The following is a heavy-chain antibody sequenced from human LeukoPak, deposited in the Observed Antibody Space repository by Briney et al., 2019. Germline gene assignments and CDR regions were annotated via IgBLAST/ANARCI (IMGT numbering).Heavy chain of an antibody. Sequence: GGSLRLSCAASGFTFSSYAMSWVRQAPGKGLEWVSAISASGGSTYYADSVKGRFTISRDKSKNTLHLQMNSLRVEDTAVYYCAKKSRPYYYDSSGYPLDYWGQGTLVTVSS. CDR3: AKKSRPYYYDSSGYPLDY. V-gene: IGHV3-23*01. CDR1: GFTFSSYA. D-gene: IGHD3-22*01. CDR2: ISASGGST. J-gene: IGHJ4*02.